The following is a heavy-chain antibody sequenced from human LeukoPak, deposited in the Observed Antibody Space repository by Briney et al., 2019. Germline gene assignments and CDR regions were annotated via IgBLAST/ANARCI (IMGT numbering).Heavy chain of an antibody. D-gene: IGHD6-13*01. J-gene: IGHJ1*01. Sequence: PGGSLRLSCAASGFTFSNAWMSWVRQAPGKGLEWVGRIKSKTDGGTTDDAAPVNGRFTISRDDSKNTLYLQMNSLKTEDTAVYYCTTEEEGSSWPAFQHWGQGTLVTVSS. CDR3: TTEEEGSSWPAFQH. CDR2: IKSKTDGGTT. V-gene: IGHV3-15*01. CDR1: GFTFSNAW.